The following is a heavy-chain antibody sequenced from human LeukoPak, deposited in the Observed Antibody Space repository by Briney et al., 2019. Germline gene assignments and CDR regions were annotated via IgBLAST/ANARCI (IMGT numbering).Heavy chain of an antibody. Sequence: SETLSLTCAVYGGSFSGYYWSWIRQPPGKGLEWSGEINHSGSTNYNPSLKSRVTISVDTSKNQFSLKLSSVTAADTAVYYCARDTRPIYCSGGSCYEKIFDYWGQGTLVTVSS. D-gene: IGHD2-15*01. J-gene: IGHJ4*02. CDR1: GGSFSGYY. CDR2: INHSGST. V-gene: IGHV4-34*01. CDR3: ARDTRPIYCSGGSCYEKIFDY.